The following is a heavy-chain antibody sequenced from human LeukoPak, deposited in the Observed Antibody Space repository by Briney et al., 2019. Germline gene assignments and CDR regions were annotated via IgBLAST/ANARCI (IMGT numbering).Heavy chain of an antibody. D-gene: IGHD6-13*01. V-gene: IGHV3-74*01. Sequence: PGGSLRLSCAASGFTFSSHSMNWVRQAPGKGLVWVSRVNRDGSSTSYADSVKGRFTISRDNAKNTLSLQMNSLRAEDTAVYYCARDRSISAAGDTYWGQGTLVTVSS. CDR1: GFTFSSHS. CDR3: ARDRSISAAGDTY. J-gene: IGHJ4*02. CDR2: VNRDGSST.